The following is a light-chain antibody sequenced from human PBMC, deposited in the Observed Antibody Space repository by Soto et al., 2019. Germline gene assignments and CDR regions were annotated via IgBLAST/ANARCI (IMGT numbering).Light chain of an antibody. V-gene: IGLV2-14*03. J-gene: IGLJ1*01. CDR2: DVS. CDR1: SSDIGSYNS. CDR3: SSYTSSSTYV. Sequence: QSALTQPASVSRSPGQSVTISCTGTSSDIGSYNSVCWHQQHPGRAPKLMIYDVSSRASGIPDRFSASKSGNTASLTISGLQAGDEADYFCSSYTSSSTYVFGTGTKLTFL.